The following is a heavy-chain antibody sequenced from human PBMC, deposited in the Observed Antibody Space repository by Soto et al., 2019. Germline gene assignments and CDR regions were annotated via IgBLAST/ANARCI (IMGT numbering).Heavy chain of an antibody. Sequence: SVKVSCKASGGTFSSYAISWVRQAPGQGLEWMGGIIPIFGTANYAQKFQGRVTITADESTSTAYMELSSLRSEDTAVYYCARELDFWSGYWGREHYYRLDVWGQGTTVTVSS. J-gene: IGHJ6*02. V-gene: IGHV1-69*13. CDR2: IIPIFGTA. CDR1: GGTFSSYA. D-gene: IGHD3-3*01. CDR3: ARELDFWSGYWGREHYYRLDV.